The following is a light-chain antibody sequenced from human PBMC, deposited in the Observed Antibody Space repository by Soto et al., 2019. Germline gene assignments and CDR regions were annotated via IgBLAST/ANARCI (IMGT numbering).Light chain of an antibody. CDR3: ISYKTDDTFV. V-gene: IGLV2-14*01. CDR2: EAT. J-gene: IGLJ1*01. CDR1: RSDIGASNS. Sequence: QSALTQPASVSGSPGQSFTISCAGTRSDIGASNSVSWYQHLPGRSPTLIIYEATNRPSGVSERFSGSKAGDTASLTISGLQADDESEYFCISYKTDDTFVFGGGTKLTVL.